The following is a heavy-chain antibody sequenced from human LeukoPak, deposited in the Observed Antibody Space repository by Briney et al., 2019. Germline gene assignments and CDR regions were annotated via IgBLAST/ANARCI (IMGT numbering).Heavy chain of an antibody. J-gene: IGHJ4*02. V-gene: IGHV1-2*06. CDR2: INPNSGGT. D-gene: IGHD5-24*01. Sequence: ASVKVSCKASGYTFTGYYMHWVRQAPGQGLEWMGRINPNSGGTNYAQKLQGRVTMTTDTSTSTAYMELRSLRSDDTAVYYCARDDVEMATIYGVYWGQGTLVTVSS. CDR3: ARDDVEMATIYGVY. CDR1: GYTFTGYY.